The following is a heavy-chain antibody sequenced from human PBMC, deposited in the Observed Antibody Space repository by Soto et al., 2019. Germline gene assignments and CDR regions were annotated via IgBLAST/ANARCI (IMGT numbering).Heavy chain of an antibody. D-gene: IGHD6-19*01. Sequence: LSLTCAASGFTFSSYAMSWVRQAPGKGLEWVSAISGSGGSTYYADSVKGRFTISRDNSKNTLYLQMNSLRAEDTAVYYCAKVYSSGWYVPLFYFDYWGQGTLVTVSS. CDR3: AKVYSSGWYVPLFYFDY. V-gene: IGHV3-23*01. J-gene: IGHJ4*02. CDR2: ISGSGGST. CDR1: GFTFSSYA.